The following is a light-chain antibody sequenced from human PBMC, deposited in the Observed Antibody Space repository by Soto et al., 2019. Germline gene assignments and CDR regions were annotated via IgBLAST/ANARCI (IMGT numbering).Light chain of an antibody. CDR1: SSDVGGYNY. V-gene: IGLV2-14*01. CDR3: NSYRSSSTRYV. Sequence: QSVLTQPASASGSPGQSITISCTGTSSDVGGYNYVSWYQQHPGKAPKLMIYDVSNRPSGVSNRFSGSKSGNTASLTISGLQAEDEADYYCNSYRSSSTRYVFGTGTKLTVL. CDR2: DVS. J-gene: IGLJ1*01.